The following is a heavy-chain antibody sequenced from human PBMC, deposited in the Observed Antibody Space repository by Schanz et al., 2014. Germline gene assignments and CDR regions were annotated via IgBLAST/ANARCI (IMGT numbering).Heavy chain of an antibody. CDR1: GFTFSGFW. CDR3: AKDAPYPFDL. CDR2: IPWNGAAI. Sequence: EVQLAESGGGLVQPGGSLRLSCAASGFTFSGFWMTWVRQAPGKGLEWVSNIPWNGAAIGYAGSVRGRFTISRDNSKNTLYLQMNSLRAEDTAIYYCAKDAPYPFDLWGRGTLITVSS. V-gene: IGHV3-23*04. J-gene: IGHJ2*01.